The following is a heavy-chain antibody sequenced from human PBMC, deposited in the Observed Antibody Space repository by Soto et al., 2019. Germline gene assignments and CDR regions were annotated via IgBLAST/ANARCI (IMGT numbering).Heavy chain of an antibody. CDR1: GYSFTSYW. V-gene: IGHV5-51*01. J-gene: IGHJ4*02. CDR2: IYPGDSDT. Sequence: GESLKISCNGSGYSFTSYWIGWVRQMPGKGLEWMGIIYPGDSDTRYSPSFQGQVTISADKSISTAYLQWSSLKASDTAMYYCARLGSDIVVVVAAKLDYWGQGTLVTVSS. D-gene: IGHD2-15*01. CDR3: ARLGSDIVVVVAAKLDY.